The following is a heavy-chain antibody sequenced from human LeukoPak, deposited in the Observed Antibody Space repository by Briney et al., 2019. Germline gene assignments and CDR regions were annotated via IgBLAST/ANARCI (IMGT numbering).Heavy chain of an antibody. CDR1: GGSISSYY. J-gene: IGHJ5*02. D-gene: IGHD2-2*03. Sequence: SETLSLTCTVSGGSISSYYWSWIRQPPGEGVEWIGYIYYSGSTNYNTCLKSGVTVSLDSSKTQFSLKLSSVTAADTAVYYCARGAGGGYGSNWFDPWGQGTLVTVSS. CDR2: IYYSGST. V-gene: IGHV4-59*01. CDR3: ARGAGGGYGSNWFDP.